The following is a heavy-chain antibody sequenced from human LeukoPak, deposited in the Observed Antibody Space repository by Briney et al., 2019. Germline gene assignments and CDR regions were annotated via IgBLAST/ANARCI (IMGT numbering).Heavy chain of an antibody. CDR3: ARGKYNYYDSSGYYPGYFDY. CDR1: GYTFTSYA. CDR2: INTNTGNP. Sequence: ASVKVSCKASGYTFTSYAMNWVRQAPGQGLEWMGWINTNTGNPTYAQGFTGRFVFSLDTSVSTAYLQISSLKAEDTAVYYCARGKYNYYDSSGYYPGYFDYWGQGTLVTVSS. V-gene: IGHV7-4-1*02. J-gene: IGHJ4*02. D-gene: IGHD3-22*01.